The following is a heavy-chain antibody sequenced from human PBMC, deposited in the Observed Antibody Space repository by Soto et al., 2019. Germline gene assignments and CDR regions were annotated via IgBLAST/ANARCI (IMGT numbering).Heavy chain of an antibody. V-gene: IGHV1-2*04. CDR3: ARGSSRSPDAFGI. CDR1: GYTFTGYY. D-gene: IGHD6-13*01. J-gene: IGHJ3*02. CDR2: INPNSGGT. Sequence: ASVKVSCKASGYTFTGYYMHWVRQAPGQGLEWMGWINPNSGGTNYAQKFQGWVTMTRDTSISTAYMELSRLRSDDTAVYYCARGSSRSPDAFGIWGQGTMVTVSS.